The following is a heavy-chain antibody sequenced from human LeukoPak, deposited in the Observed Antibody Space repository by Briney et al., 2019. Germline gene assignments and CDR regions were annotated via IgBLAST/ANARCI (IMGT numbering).Heavy chain of an antibody. CDR1: GYSFTSYW. J-gene: IGHJ4*02. Sequence: GESLQISCKGSGYSFTSYWIGWVRQMPGKGLEWMGVIYPGDSDTRYSPSFQGQVTISADKSISAAYLQWSSLKASDTAMYYCARPGQQLAIDYWGQGTLVTVSS. V-gene: IGHV5-51*01. D-gene: IGHD6-13*01. CDR3: ARPGQQLAIDY. CDR2: IYPGDSDT.